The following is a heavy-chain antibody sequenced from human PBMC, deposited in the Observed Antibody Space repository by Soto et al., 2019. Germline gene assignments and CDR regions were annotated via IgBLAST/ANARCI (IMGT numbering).Heavy chain of an antibody. J-gene: IGHJ4*02. V-gene: IGHV3-23*01. Sequence: EVQLLESGGGLVQPGGSLRLSCAASGFTFSSYAMSWDRQAPGKGLESVSAISGSGGSTYYADSVEGRFTISRDNCKNPLYLQINSLGAEDTPVYYCAKDFSYYDFWSGYHHFDYWGQGTLVTVSS. CDR3: AKDFSYYDFWSGYHHFDY. CDR1: GFTFSSYA. D-gene: IGHD3-3*01. CDR2: ISGSGGST.